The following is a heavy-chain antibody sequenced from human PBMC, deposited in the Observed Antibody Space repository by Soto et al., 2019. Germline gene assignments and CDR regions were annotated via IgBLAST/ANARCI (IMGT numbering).Heavy chain of an antibody. D-gene: IGHD1-7*01. CDR1: ELTISSYA. CDR3: AKDRPGTTSGYFDY. CDR2: IRGSGGST. J-gene: IGHJ4*02. Sequence: PGGSMIHSSAASELTISSYAMILIRQNPGKGLEWVSAIRGSGGSTYYADSVKGRFTISRDNSKNTLSLQMNSLRAEDTAVYYCAKDRPGTTSGYFDYWGQGTLVTVSS. V-gene: IGHV3-23*01.